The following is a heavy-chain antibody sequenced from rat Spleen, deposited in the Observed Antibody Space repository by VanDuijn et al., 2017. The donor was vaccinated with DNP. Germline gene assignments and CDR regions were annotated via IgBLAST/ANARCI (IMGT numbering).Heavy chain of an antibody. CDR2: ISYSGST. J-gene: IGHJ3*01. CDR3: ARWTRYFDY. Sequence: EVQLQESGPGLVKPAQSLSLTCSVTGYSITSNYWAWIRKFPGNKMEWMGYISYSGSTSYNPSLKSRISITRDTSKNHFFLHLNSVTTEDTATYYCARWTRYFDYWGQGTLVTVSS. CDR1: GYSITSNY. D-gene: IGHD1-5*01. V-gene: IGHV3-1*01.